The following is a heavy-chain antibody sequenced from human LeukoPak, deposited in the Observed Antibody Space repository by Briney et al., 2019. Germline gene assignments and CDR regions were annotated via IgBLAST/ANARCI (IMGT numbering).Heavy chain of an antibody. CDR1: GGSITTYY. V-gene: IGHV4-59*12. J-gene: IGHJ4*02. Sequence: PSETLSLTCTVSGGSITTYYWNWIRQAPGKELEWLGYIYNIGRTNYNPSLRNRITMSLDTSTNQFSLKVSSLTAADTAMYYCARSSDIYYFDYWGQGTLVTVSS. D-gene: IGHD3-3*02. CDR3: ARSSDIYYFDY. CDR2: IYNIGRT.